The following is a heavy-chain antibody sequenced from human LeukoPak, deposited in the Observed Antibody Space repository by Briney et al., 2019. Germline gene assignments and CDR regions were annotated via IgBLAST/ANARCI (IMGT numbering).Heavy chain of an antibody. CDR2: IIPMFGTA. Sequence: SVKVSCKASGGTFNNYTINWVRQAPGQGLEWAGGIIPMFGTANYAQKFQGRVTITTDESTSTAYMELSSLRSEDTAVYYCARDSGYCGGGSCYPAYFDYWGQGTLVTVSS. D-gene: IGHD2-15*01. J-gene: IGHJ4*02. CDR1: GGTFNNYT. V-gene: IGHV1-69*05. CDR3: ARDSGYCGGGSCYPAYFDY.